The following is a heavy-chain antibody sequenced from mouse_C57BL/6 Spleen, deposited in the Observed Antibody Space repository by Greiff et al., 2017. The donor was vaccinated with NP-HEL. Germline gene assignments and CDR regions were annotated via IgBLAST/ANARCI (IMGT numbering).Heavy chain of an antibody. Sequence: EVQLQQSGTVLARPGASVKMSCKTSGYTFTSSWMHWVKQRPGQGLEWIGAIYPGNSDTSYNQKFKGKAKLTAVTSASTAYMELSSLTNEDSAVYYCTRDNYYGSSYGFAYWGQGTRVTVSA. J-gene: IGHJ3*01. D-gene: IGHD1-1*01. V-gene: IGHV1-5*01. CDR1: GYTFTSSW. CDR2: IYPGNSDT. CDR3: TRDNYYGSSYGFAY.